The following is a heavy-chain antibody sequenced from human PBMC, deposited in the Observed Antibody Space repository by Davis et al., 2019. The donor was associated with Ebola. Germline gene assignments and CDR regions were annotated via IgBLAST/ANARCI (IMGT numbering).Heavy chain of an antibody. CDR3: ASGWLRGGGVDP. CDR1: GDSVSITSAG. Sequence: HPQTLSLTSALSGDSVSITSAGWNWIRQSPSSGLEWLGRTYYSSKSYYDYAVSVNSRIIFSPDTSKNQFSLQLNSVTPEDTAVYYCASGWLRGGGVDPWGQGTPVTVSS. CDR2: TYYSSKSYY. J-gene: IGHJ5*02. V-gene: IGHV6-1*01. D-gene: IGHD5-12*01.